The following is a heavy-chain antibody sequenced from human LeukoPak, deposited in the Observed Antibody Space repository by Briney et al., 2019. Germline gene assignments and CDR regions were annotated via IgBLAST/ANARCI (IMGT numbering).Heavy chain of an antibody. CDR3: ASAGAGLYYCDSSGYSFDY. CDR1: GGSISSYY. V-gene: IGHV4-4*07. D-gene: IGHD3-22*01. J-gene: IGHJ4*02. CDR2: IYTSGST. Sequence: SETLSLTCTVSGGSISSYYWSRIRQPAGKGLEWIGRIYTSGSTNYNPSLKSRVTMSVDTSKNQFSLKLSSVTAADTAVYYCASAGAGLYYCDSSGYSFDYWGQGTLVTVSS.